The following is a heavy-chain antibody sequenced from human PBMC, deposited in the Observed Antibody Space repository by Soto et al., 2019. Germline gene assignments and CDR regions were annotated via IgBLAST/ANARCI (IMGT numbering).Heavy chain of an antibody. Sequence: EVQLVESGGGVVQPGGSLRLSCAASGFTVSSSEMNWVRQAPGKGLEWVSDISSSGSTIYYADSVKGRFTISRDNAKNSLYLQMNSLRAEDTAVYYCARGFRMATNDYWGQGTLVTVSS. CDR3: ARGFRMATNDY. J-gene: IGHJ4*01. V-gene: IGHV3-48*03. D-gene: IGHD5-12*01. CDR1: GFTVSSSE. CDR2: ISSSGSTI.